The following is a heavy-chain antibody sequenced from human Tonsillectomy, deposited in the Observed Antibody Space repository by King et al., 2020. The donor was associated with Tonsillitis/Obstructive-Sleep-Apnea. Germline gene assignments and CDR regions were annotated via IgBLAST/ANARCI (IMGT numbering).Heavy chain of an antibody. V-gene: IGHV3-9*01. Sequence: QLVQSGGGLVQPGRSLRLSCAASGFTFDDYAMHWVRHAPGKGLEWVSGISWNSGSIGYADSVKGRFTISRDNARNSLYLQMNSLRAEDTAFYYCIKGGVATILPFDYWGQGTLVTVSS. D-gene: IGHD5-12*01. CDR2: ISWNSGSI. CDR3: IKGGVATILPFDY. J-gene: IGHJ4*02. CDR1: GFTFDDYA.